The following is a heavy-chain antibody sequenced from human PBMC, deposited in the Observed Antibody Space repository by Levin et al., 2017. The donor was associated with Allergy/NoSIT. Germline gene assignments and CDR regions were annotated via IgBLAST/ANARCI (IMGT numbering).Heavy chain of an antibody. V-gene: IGHV3-30*01. CDR3: VRDRGYSSALWYFDL. J-gene: IGHJ2*01. CDR1: GFTFRMYV. CDR2: ISYDGSNK. D-gene: IGHD5-12*01. Sequence: GGSLRLSCAASGFTFRMYVMHWVRQAPGKGLEWVSGISYDGSNKYYADSVKGRFTISRDNSKNTLYLEVNSLRADDTAVYYCVRDRGYSSALWYFDLWGRGTLVTVSS.